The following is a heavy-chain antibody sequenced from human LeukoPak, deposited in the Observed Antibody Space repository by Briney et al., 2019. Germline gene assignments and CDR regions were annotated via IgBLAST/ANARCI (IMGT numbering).Heavy chain of an antibody. CDR2: ISAYNGNT. CDR1: GYTFTNYG. CDR3: ARVFLGRNTDY. D-gene: IGHD4-23*01. Sequence: GASVKVSCKASGYTFTNYGISWVRQAPGQGLEWMGWISAYNGNTHYAQNLQGRVTMTTDTSTSTAYMELKSLRSDDTAVYYCARVFLGRNTDYWGQGTLVTVSS. V-gene: IGHV1-18*01. J-gene: IGHJ4*02.